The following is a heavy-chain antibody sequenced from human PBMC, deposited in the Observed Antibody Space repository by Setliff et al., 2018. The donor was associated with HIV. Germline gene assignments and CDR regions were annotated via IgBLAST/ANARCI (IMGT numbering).Heavy chain of an antibody. D-gene: IGHD4-17*01. CDR3: ARGRKLTTSRTSFYYGLDV. CDR1: GGALSGYS. Sequence: SETLSLTCAVYGGALSGYSWSWIRQPPGKGLEWIGEIFHNGTIKYNPSLKSRVTISVDTSKNQFSLKLSSVTAADTAVYYCARGRKLTTSRTSFYYGLDVWGPGTTVTVSS. J-gene: IGHJ6*02. V-gene: IGHV4-34*01. CDR2: IFHNGTI.